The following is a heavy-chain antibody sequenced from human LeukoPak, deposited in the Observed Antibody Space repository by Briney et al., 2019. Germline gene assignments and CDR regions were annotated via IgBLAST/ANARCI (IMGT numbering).Heavy chain of an antibody. V-gene: IGHV3-21*04. D-gene: IGHD5-24*01. CDR2: ISASSTYT. J-gene: IGHJ5*02. CDR1: DNSFNSYI. Sequence: GGSLRLSCVGSDNSFNSYIINWVRQAPGKGLEWVSSISASSTYTYSADSVKGRFTISRDNSKNTLYLQMNSLRAEDTAVYYCAKDGGRWLQLFWFDPWGQGTLVTVSS. CDR3: AKDGGRWLQLFWFDP.